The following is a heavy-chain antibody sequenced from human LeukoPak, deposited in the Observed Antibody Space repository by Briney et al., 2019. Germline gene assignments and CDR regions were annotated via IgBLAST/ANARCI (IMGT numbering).Heavy chain of an antibody. V-gene: IGHV4-59*01. CDR3: VRDRRDGYNYVDP. D-gene: IGHD5-24*01. J-gene: IGHJ5*02. Sequence: ASETLSLTCTVSGGSISPYFWSWIRQPPGKRLEWIGYISYSGSTDYNPSLKSRVTISVDTSKNQFSLKLSSVTAADTAVYYCVRDRRDGYNYVDPWGLGTLVTVSS. CDR1: GGSISPYF. CDR2: ISYSGST.